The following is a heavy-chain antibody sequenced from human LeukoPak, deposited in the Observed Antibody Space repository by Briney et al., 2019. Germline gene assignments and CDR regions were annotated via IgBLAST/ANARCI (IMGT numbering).Heavy chain of an antibody. CDR3: ARDRVDSSGYPYFDY. CDR2: IKQDGSEK. D-gene: IGHD3-22*01. Sequence: GSLRLSCAASGFTFSSYWMSWVRQAPGKGLEWVASIKQDGSEKYYVDSVKGRFTISRDNAKNSLYLQMNSLRAEDTAVYYCARDRVDSSGYPYFDYWGQGTLVTVSS. CDR1: GFTFSSYW. V-gene: IGHV3-7*01. J-gene: IGHJ4*02.